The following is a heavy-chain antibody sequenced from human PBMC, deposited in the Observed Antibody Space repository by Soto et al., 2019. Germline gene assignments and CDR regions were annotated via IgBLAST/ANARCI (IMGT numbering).Heavy chain of an antibody. CDR1: GGSISSYY. CDR3: ERERYYGMDV. CDR2: IYYSGST. J-gene: IGHJ6*02. V-gene: IGHV4-59*01. Sequence: SETLSLTCTVSGGSISSYYWSWIRQPPGKGLEWIGNIYYSGSTNYNPSLKSRVTISVDTSKNQFSLKLSSVTAADTAVYYCERERYYGMDVWGQGTTVTVSS.